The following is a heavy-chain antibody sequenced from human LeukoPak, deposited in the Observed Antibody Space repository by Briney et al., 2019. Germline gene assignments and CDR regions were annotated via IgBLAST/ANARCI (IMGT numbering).Heavy chain of an antibody. CDR2: IYYSGST. J-gene: IGHJ4*02. V-gene: IGHV4-59*01. D-gene: IGHD3-10*01. CDR3: ARGGDYYGSGSYLDY. CDR1: GGSISSYY. Sequence: KTSETLSLTCTVSGGSISSYYWSWIRQPPGKGLEWIGYIYYSGSTNYNPSLKSRVTISVDTSKNQFSLKLSSVTAADTAVYYCARGGDYYGSGSYLDYWGQGTLVTVSS.